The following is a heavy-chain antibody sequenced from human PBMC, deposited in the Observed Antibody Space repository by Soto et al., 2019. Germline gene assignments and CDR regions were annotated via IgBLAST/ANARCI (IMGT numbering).Heavy chain of an antibody. CDR1: GGSISSSNW. V-gene: IGHV4-4*02. D-gene: IGHD6-6*01. CDR3: ARESGSYSSSLWDYYYYGMDV. CDR2: IYHSGST. J-gene: IGHJ6*02. Sequence: SETLSLTCAVSGGSISSSNWWSWVRQPPGKGLEWIGEIYHSGSTNYNPSLKSRVTISVDKSKNQFSLKLSSVTAADTAVYYCARESGSYSSSLWDYYYYGMDVWGQGTTVTVSS.